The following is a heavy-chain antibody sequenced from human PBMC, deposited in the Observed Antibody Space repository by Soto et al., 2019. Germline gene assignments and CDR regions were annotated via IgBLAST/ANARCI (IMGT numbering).Heavy chain of an antibody. CDR1: GFSFSFSG. CDR3: ARGLAKVAGGAFDI. J-gene: IGHJ3*02. CDR2: LWYDGSSE. Sequence: QVHLVESGGGVVQPGRSPRLSCAASGFSFSFSGMHWVRQAPGKGLEWVTSLWYDGSSENYADSVKGRFTISRDNSKNTLYLQMDSLRAEDTAIYHCARGLAKVAGGAFDIWGLGTMVTVSS. D-gene: IGHD3-16*01. V-gene: IGHV3-33*01.